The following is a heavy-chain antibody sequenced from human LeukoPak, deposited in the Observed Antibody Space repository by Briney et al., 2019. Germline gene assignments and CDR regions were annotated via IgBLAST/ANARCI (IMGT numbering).Heavy chain of an antibody. Sequence: PSETLSLTCTVSGVSISGNYWSWIRQPPGKGLEWIGYIFYTGSTNYNPSLQSRVTILLDTSKNQFSLKLSSVTAADTAVYYCARAGNYYDSSGYLFWGQGTLVTVSS. CDR2: IFYTGST. CDR3: ARAGNYYDSSGYLF. CDR1: GVSISGNY. J-gene: IGHJ4*02. V-gene: IGHV4-59*12. D-gene: IGHD3-22*01.